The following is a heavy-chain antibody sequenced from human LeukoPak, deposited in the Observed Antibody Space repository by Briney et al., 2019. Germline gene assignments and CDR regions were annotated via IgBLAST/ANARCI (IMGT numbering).Heavy chain of an antibody. CDR1: GFTFDDYG. CDR3: ARSRTYSQMVHYFDY. CDR2: INWNGGST. J-gene: IGHJ4*02. V-gene: IGHV3-20*04. D-gene: IGHD3-10*01. Sequence: GGSLRLSCAASGFTFDDYGMSWVRQAPGKGLEWVSGINWNGGSTGYADSVKGRFTISRDNSKNTLYVQMNSLRAEDTAVYYCARSRTYSQMVHYFDYWGQGTLVTVSS.